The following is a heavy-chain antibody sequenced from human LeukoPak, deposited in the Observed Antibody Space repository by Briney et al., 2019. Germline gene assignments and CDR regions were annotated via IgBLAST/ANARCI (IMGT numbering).Heavy chain of an antibody. CDR2: IYYSGST. D-gene: IGHD6-13*01. CDR3: ARDVFGEAAAGVDY. CDR1: GGSISSGGYY. Sequence: SETLSLTCTVSGGSISSGGYYWSWIRQHPGKGLEWIGYIYYSGSTYYNPSLKSRVTISVDTSKNQLSLKLSSVTAADTAVYYCARDVFGEAAAGVDYWGQGTLVTVSS. V-gene: IGHV4-31*03. J-gene: IGHJ4*02.